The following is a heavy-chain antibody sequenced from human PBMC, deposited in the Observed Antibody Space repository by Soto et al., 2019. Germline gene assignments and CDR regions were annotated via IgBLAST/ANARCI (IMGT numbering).Heavy chain of an antibody. V-gene: IGHV4-59*01. J-gene: IGHJ5*02. CDR2: IYYSGST. CDR1: GGPISSYY. D-gene: IGHD1-7*01. CDR3: ARVILDGRGYELELHPAFDP. Sequence: SETLSLTCTVSGGPISSYYWSWIRQPPGKGLEWIGYIYYSGSTNYNPSLKSRVTISVDTSKNQFSLKLSSVTAADTAVYYCARVILDGRGYELELHPAFDPWGQGTLVTVSS.